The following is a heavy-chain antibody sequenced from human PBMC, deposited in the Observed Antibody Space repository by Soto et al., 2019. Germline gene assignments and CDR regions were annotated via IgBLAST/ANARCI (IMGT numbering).Heavy chain of an antibody. CDR1: GFPFSTSA. CDR2: ISGNSDAA. D-gene: IGHD1-26*01. CDR3: AKYSGSYPVYNGLSL. V-gene: IGHV3-23*01. J-gene: IGHJ6*02. Sequence: EVQLLESGGGLVQPGVSLRLSCAASGFPFSTSAMNWVRQAPGKGLEWVSIISGNSDAAYYAESVKGRFASSRDNSKNILYLQMNSLRAEDTAVYYCAKYSGSYPVYNGLSLWGQGTTVTVS.